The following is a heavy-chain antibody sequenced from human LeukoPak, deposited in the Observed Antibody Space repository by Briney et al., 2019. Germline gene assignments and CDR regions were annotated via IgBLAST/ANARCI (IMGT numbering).Heavy chain of an antibody. CDR3: ARVGLGKETFDF. CDR2: MNPNSGYT. D-gene: IGHD1-26*01. V-gene: IGHV1-8*02. CDR1: GYTFTSYG. J-gene: IGHJ4*02. Sequence: ASVKVSCKASGYTFTSYGISWVRQATGQGLEWMGWMNPNSGYTGYAQKFQGRVTMTRNTSISTAYMELSSLRSEDTAVYYCARVGLGKETFDFWGQGTLVTVSS.